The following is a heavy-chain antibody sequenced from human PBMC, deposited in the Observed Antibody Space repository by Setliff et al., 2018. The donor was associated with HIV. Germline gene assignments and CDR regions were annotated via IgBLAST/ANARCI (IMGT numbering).Heavy chain of an antibody. D-gene: IGHD6-19*01. CDR3: ARVPYRSAWFSGGHHAFDI. J-gene: IGHJ3*02. Sequence: ASVKVSCKASGYSFARYGLSWVRQAPGQGLEWMGWISGFNGDTKYAQSFQDRVATTTETATSTAYMEMRSLRSDDTAVYFCARVPYRSAWFSGGHHAFDIWGQGTMVTVSS. CDR1: GYSFARYG. CDR2: ISGFNGDT. V-gene: IGHV1-18*01.